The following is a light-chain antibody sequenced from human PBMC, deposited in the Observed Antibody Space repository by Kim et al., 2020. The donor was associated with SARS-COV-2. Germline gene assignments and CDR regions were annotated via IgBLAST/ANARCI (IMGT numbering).Light chain of an antibody. CDR1: KF. V-gene: IGLV3-1*01. Sequence: KFVGWYQQKPGQSPNLLIYQDNKRTSGIPERFSGSSSGNTATLTISGTQAMDEADYYCHTWDSRTSNYVFGTGTKVTVL. J-gene: IGLJ1*01. CDR3: HTWDSRTSNYV. CDR2: QDN.